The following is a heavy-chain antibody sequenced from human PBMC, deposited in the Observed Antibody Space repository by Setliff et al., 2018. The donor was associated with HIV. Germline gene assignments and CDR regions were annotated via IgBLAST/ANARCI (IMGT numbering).Heavy chain of an antibody. CDR1: GYTFTSYY. V-gene: IGHV1-46*01. D-gene: IGHD6-19*01. CDR3: AREALHAGGWRGAFDI. CDR2: INPSGGGT. J-gene: IGHJ3*02. Sequence: ASVKVSCKASGYTFTSYYIHWVRQAPGQGLEWMGIINPSGGGTTYAQTFQDRVTMSRDTSTSTVYMELRSLRSEDTAVYYCAREALHAGGWRGAFDIWGQGTMVTVSS.